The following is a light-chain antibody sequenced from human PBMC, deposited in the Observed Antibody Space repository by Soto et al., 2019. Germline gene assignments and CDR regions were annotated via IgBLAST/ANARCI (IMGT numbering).Light chain of an antibody. J-gene: IGLJ3*02. CDR3: QVWDSSSDGAV. CDR1: NIGRKS. Sequence: SYVLTQPPSVSVTPGETARITCGGDNIGRKSVHWYQQRPGQAPVLVIYHDFDRPSGIPERFSGSNSGNTATLTISRVEAGDEADYYCQVWDSSSDGAVFGGGTKVTVL. V-gene: IGLV3-21*04. CDR2: HDF.